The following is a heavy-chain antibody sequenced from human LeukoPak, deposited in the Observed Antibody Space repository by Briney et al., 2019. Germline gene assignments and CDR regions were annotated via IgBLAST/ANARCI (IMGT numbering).Heavy chain of an antibody. Sequence: GASVKVSCKASGFTFTSSAVQWVRQARGQRLEWIGWIVVGSVNTNYAQKFQERVTITRDMSTSTAYMELSSLRSEDTAVYYCAAHVDTAMVVAAYYFDYWGQGTLVTVSS. D-gene: IGHD5-18*01. V-gene: IGHV1-58*01. CDR3: AAHVDTAMVVAAYYFDY. J-gene: IGHJ4*02. CDR1: GFTFTSSA. CDR2: IVVGSVNT.